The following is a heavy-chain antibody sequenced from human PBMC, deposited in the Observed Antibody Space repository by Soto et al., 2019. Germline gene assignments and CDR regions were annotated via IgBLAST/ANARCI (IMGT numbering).Heavy chain of an antibody. CDR3: VREPAAGAYYYDY. Sequence: GGSLRLSCASSGFTFGRYWMTWVRQAPGKGLEWVANIKPDGSVKYHVDSVKDRFTISRDNAKNSLYLQMNSLRGDDTAVYYCVREPAAGAYYYDYWGQGTLVTVSS. V-gene: IGHV3-7*05. CDR1: GFTFGRYW. CDR2: IKPDGSVK. J-gene: IGHJ4*02. D-gene: IGHD6-13*01.